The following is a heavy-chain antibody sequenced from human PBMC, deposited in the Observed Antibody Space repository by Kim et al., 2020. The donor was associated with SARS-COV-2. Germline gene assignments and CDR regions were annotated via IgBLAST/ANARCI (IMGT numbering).Heavy chain of an antibody. Sequence: SETLSLTCTVSGGSVNSDTFYWSWIRQPPGKGLEWLGYMSNSGRTNYNPSLTSRGSISLDTSKNQFSLRLTSVTAADTAVYYCVRGGERWGYYDSSGYFFDSWGQGTLVTVSS. CDR1: GGSVNSDTFY. CDR3: VRGGERWGYYDSSGYFFDS. CDR2: MSNSGRT. J-gene: IGHJ4*02. D-gene: IGHD3-22*01. V-gene: IGHV4-61*01.